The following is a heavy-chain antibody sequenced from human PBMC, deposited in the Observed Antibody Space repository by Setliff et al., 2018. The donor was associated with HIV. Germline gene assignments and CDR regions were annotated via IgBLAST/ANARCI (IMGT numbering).Heavy chain of an antibody. D-gene: IGHD3-3*02. Sequence: GASVKVSCKASGYTFTGYYMHWVRQAPGQGLEWMGWINPNSGGTNYAQKFQGWVTMTRDTSTSTVYMELRSLRSEDTAVYYCARNKGSGILYVSSIVSDAFDIWGQGTMVTVSS. V-gene: IGHV1-2*04. CDR2: INPNSGGT. J-gene: IGHJ3*02. CDR3: ARNKGSGILYVSSIVSDAFDI. CDR1: GYTFTGYY.